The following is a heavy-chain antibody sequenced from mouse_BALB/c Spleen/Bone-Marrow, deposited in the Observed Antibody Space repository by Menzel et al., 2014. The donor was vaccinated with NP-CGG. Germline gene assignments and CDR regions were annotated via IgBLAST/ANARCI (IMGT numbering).Heavy chain of an antibody. D-gene: IGHD4-1*01. Sequence: QVQLQQSGAELMKPGASVRISCKATGYPFTDYWIQWVKQRPGHGLAWIGEILPGSGNTNYNEKFKGKATFTADASSNTAYMQRSRLTSEDAAVYYCPRSGISADLSYDYKAQATTLTVSS. V-gene: IGHV1-9*01. J-gene: IGHJ2*01. CDR2: ILPGSGNT. CDR3: PRSGISADLSYDY. CDR1: GYPFTDYW.